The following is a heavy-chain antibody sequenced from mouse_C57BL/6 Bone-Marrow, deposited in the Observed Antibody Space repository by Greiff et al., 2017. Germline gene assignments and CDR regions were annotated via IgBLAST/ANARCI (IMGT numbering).Heavy chain of an antibody. Sequence: EVKLMESGPSLVRPSQTLSLTCTVTGFSINSDCYWIWIRQFPGNKLEYIGYTFYSGITYYNPSLESRTYITRDTSKNQFSLKLSSVTTEDTATYYCARDRYYYGSSYEAMDYWGQGTSVTVSS. CDR2: TFYSGIT. J-gene: IGHJ4*01. CDR3: ARDRYYYGSSYEAMDY. V-gene: IGHV3-3*01. CDR1: GFSINSDCY. D-gene: IGHD1-1*01.